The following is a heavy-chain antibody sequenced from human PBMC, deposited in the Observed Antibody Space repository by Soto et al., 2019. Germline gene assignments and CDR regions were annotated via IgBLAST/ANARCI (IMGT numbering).Heavy chain of an antibody. CDR2: ISYDGSNK. D-gene: IGHD1-1*01. Sequence: QVQLVESGGGVVQPGRSLRLSCAASGFTFSSYGMHWVRQAPGTGLEWVAVISYDGSNKYYADSVRGRFTISRENPKNTLYLQMNSLRAKDTAVYYCATYRTRKLANWGQGTLVTVSS. J-gene: IGHJ4*02. CDR3: ATYRTRKLAN. CDR1: GFTFSSYG. V-gene: IGHV3-30*03.